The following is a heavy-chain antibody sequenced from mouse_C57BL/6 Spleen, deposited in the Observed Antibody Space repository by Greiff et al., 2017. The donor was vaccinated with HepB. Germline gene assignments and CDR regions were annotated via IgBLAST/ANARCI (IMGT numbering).Heavy chain of an antibody. V-gene: IGHV1-82*01. D-gene: IGHD1-1*01. CDR1: GYAFSSSW. J-gene: IGHJ2*01. CDR2: IYPGDGDT. CDR3: ARERYYYGSSYSYYFDY. Sequence: VQLQQSGPELVKPGASVKISCKASGYAFSSSWMNWVKQRPGKGFEWIGRIYPGDGDTNYNGTFKGKATLTSDKSSSTAYMQLSSLTSEESAVYFCARERYYYGSSYSYYFDYWGQGTTLTVSS.